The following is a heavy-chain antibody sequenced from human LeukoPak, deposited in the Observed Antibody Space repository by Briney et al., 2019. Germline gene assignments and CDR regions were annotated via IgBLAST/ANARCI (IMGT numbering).Heavy chain of an antibody. J-gene: IGHJ4*02. V-gene: IGHV3-30*03. D-gene: IGHD3-22*01. Sequence: GGSLRLSCAASGFTFNNYGMHWVRQAPGKGLEWVAIISYDGSTKYYADSVKGRFTISRDAAKNTLYLQMNSLRAEDTAVYYCARGHHYYDSSAYYYWGQGTLVTVSS. CDR1: GFTFNNYG. CDR2: ISYDGSTK. CDR3: ARGHHYYDSSAYYY.